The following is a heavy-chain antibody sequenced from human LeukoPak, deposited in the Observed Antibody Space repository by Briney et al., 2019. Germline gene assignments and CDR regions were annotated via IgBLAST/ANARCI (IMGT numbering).Heavy chain of an antibody. CDR1: GFTFSSYA. CDR2: ISGSGSTI. D-gene: IGHD1-26*01. Sequence: GGSLRLSCAASGFTFSSYAMSWVRQAPGKGLEWVSAISGSGSTIYYADSVKGRFTISRDNAKDSLYLQMNSLRAEDTAVYYCASGPQTGSGSYSFDYWGQGTLVTVSS. CDR3: ASGPQTGSGSYSFDY. J-gene: IGHJ4*02. V-gene: IGHV3-48*04.